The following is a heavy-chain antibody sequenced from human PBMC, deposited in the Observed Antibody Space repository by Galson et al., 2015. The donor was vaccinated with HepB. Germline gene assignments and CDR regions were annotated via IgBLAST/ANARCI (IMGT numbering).Heavy chain of an antibody. V-gene: IGHV3-53*01. CDR2: IYSGLST. CDR3: AREKQRGALDI. J-gene: IGHJ3*02. Sequence: SLRLSCAASGFTISRDDMSWVRQAPGKALEWVAVIYSGLSTRYGDSVKGRFTISRVNSKSTVYLRMNSLRAEDTAVYYCAREKQRGALDICGQGTMVIVSS. D-gene: IGHD1/OR15-1a*01. CDR1: GFTISRDD.